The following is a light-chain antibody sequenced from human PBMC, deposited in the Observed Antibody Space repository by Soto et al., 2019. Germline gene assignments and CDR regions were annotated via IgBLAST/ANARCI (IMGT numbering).Light chain of an antibody. CDR2: DAS. CDR3: QQYSTYSLT. CDR1: QSVSAW. Sequence: DIQMTQSPSPLSASVGDRVTISCRASQSVSAWLAWYQQKPGNAPKLLISDASSLKSGVPSRFSGSGYGTEVTHNISSPHPEDCATDYCQQYSTYSLTCGGGTKVEIK. J-gene: IGKJ4*01. V-gene: IGKV1-5*01.